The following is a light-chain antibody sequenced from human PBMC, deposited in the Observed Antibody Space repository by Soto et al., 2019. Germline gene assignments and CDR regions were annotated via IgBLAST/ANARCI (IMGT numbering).Light chain of an antibody. CDR1: QSISIW. J-gene: IGKJ4*01. Sequence: DIQMTQSPSTLSASVGDRVTITCRASQSISIWLAWYQQKPGKDPKILIHKASSLESGVSSRFSGSKSGTEFTLTISSLQPDDFATYYGQEYNTYPLTFGGGTKVEIK. CDR3: QEYNTYPLT. CDR2: KAS. V-gene: IGKV1-5*03.